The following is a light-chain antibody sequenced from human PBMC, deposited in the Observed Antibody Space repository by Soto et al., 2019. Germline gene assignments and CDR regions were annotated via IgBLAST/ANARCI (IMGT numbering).Light chain of an antibody. CDR3: QVWDIMTDNYV. V-gene: IGLV3-21*04. Sequence: SYELTQPPSVSVAPEKTATITCGGNKIGNKRVHWYRQKPGQAPVLVISYDSDRPSGIPERFSGSNSGNTATLTISRVEDGDEADYYCQVWDIMTDNYVFGPGTKLTVL. CDR2: YDS. J-gene: IGLJ1*01. CDR1: KIGNKR.